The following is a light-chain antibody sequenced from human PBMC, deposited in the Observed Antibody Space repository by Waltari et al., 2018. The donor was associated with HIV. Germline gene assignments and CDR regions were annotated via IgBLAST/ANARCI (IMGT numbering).Light chain of an antibody. CDR2: ENN. J-gene: IGLJ2*01. CDR3: GTWDSSLSVGVV. CDR1: SSNIGNNY. Sequence: QSVLTQPPSVSAAPGQKVTISCSGSSSNIGNNYVSWYQQFPGTAPKLLIYENNKRPSGIPDRFSGSKSGTSATLGITGLQTGDEAHYYCGTWDSSLSVGVVFGGGTKLTVL. V-gene: IGLV1-51*02.